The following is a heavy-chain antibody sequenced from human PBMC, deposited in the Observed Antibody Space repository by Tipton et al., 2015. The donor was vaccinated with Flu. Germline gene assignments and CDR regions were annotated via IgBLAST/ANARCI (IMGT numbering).Heavy chain of an antibody. CDR3: VRRDYSNYVSDPKRWFDP. D-gene: IGHD4-11*01. CDR1: GDSISSDYY. CDR2: VCRMGSS. J-gene: IGHJ5*02. Sequence: TLSLTCTVSGDSISSDYYWGWIRQPPGKGLEWIGNVCRMGSSYYNPPLQSRVTISLDTSKNQFFLKMKSVAAADTAVYYCVRRDYSNYVSDPKRWFDPWGQGTLFTVPS. V-gene: IGHV4-38-2*02.